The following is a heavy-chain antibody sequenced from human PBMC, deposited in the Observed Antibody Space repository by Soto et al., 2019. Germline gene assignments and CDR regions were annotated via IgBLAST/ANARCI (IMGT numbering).Heavy chain of an antibody. CDR2: INPSGGGT. CDR1: GFTFTSYC. CDR3: ATYYCAREGSSGWPFDY. J-gene: IGHJ4*02. D-gene: IGHD6-19*01. Sequence: QVQLVQSGAEVKKPGASVKVSCKTSGFTFTSYCMHWVRQDPGQGLEWMGIINPSGGGTSYAQKFQGRVTMTRDTSTSTAYMEMSSLRYEDTAMYYCATYYCAREGSSGWPFDYWGQGTLVTVSS. V-gene: IGHV1-46*01.